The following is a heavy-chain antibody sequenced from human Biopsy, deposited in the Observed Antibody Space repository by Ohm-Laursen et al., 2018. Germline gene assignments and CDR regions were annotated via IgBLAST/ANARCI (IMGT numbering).Heavy chain of an antibody. CDR1: GFTFSSYG. D-gene: IGHD3-10*01. V-gene: IGHV3-33*01. J-gene: IGHJ6*02. CDR3: ARDRYYGSESYYSHYNMDV. Sequence: SLRLSCTASGFTFSSYGIHWVRQAPGKGLEWVAVIWYDGSNKYSADSVKGRFSISRDNSKNTVYLQMDSLRAADTAVYYCARDRYYGSESYYSHYNMDVWGQGTTVSVSS. CDR2: IWYDGSNK.